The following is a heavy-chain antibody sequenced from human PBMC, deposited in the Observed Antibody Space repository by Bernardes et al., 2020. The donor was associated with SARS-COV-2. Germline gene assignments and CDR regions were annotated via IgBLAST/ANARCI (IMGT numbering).Heavy chain of an antibody. V-gene: IGHV3-9*01. D-gene: IGHD6-19*01. Sequence: GGSLRLSCAASGFTFDDYAMHWVRQAPGKGLEWVSGISWNSGSIGYADSVKGRFTISRDNAKNSLYLQMNSLRAEDTALYYCAKDSFLPGIAVAAYGMDVWGQGTTVTVS. CDR1: GFTFDDYA. CDR2: ISWNSGSI. CDR3: AKDSFLPGIAVAAYGMDV. J-gene: IGHJ6*02.